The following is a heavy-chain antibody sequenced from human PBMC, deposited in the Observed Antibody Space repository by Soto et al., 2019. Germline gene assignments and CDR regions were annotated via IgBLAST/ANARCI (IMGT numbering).Heavy chain of an antibody. CDR1: GFTFTNYA. CDR3: VRESTTSGPNWFDT. Sequence: PGGSLRLSCAASGFTFTNYAMSWARQAPGKGLEWVSTISGSGVRTYYADSVKGRFTISRDNSQNTLDLQMDSLRAADTAVYYCVRESTTSGPNWFDTWGPGVLVTVSS. D-gene: IGHD1-1*01. CDR2: ISGSGVRT. J-gene: IGHJ5*02. V-gene: IGHV3-23*01.